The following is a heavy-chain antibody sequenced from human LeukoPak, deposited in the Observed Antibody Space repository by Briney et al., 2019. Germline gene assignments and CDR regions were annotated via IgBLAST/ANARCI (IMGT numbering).Heavy chain of an antibody. Sequence: KTSETLSLTCTVSGGSISSSTYYWGWIRQPPGKGPEWIGSIYYSMNTYYNPSLKSRVTISVDTSKNQFSLKLSSVTAADTAVYYCATSRSSGWYNPFDYWGQGTLVTVSS. D-gene: IGHD6-19*01. CDR3: ATSRSSGWYNPFDY. CDR1: GGSISSSTYY. CDR2: IYYSMNT. J-gene: IGHJ4*02. V-gene: IGHV4-39*01.